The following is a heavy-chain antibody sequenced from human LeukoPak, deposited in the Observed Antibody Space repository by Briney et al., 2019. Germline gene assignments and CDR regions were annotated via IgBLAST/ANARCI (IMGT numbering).Heavy chain of an antibody. D-gene: IGHD6-19*01. CDR2: VNSDGSST. Sequence: GGSLRLSCAASGFTFNNYWMHWVRQAPGKGLVWVSRVNSDGSSTSYADSVKGRFTISRDNAKNTVYPQMKSLRDDDTAVYYCARAQAVAGTGGFDPWGQGTLVTVSS. J-gene: IGHJ5*02. CDR3: ARAQAVAGTGGFDP. CDR1: GFTFNNYW. V-gene: IGHV3-74*01.